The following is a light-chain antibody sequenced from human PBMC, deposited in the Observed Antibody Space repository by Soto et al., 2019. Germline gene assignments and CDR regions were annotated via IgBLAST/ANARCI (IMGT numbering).Light chain of an antibody. CDR2: EDT. Sequence: QSVLTQPASVSGSPGQSITISCTGTSSDVGTYDLVSWYQQYPGKAPKLMIYEDTKRPSGVSNHFSGSKSGNTASLTISGLQAEDEADYYCCSYAGSSTWVFGGGTK. CDR3: CSYAGSSTWV. V-gene: IGLV2-23*01. J-gene: IGLJ3*02. CDR1: SSDVGTYDL.